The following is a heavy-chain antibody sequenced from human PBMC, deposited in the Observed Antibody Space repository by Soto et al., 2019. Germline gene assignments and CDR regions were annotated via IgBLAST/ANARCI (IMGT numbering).Heavy chain of an antibody. CDR2: IYPGDSDT. D-gene: IGHD3-22*01. Sequence: PGESLKISCKGSGYSFTSYWIGWVRQMPGKGLEWMGIIYPGDSDTRYSPSFQGQVTISADKSISTAYLQWSSLKASDTAMYYCARGDLYYYDSSGYFFDYWGQGTLVTVSS. J-gene: IGHJ4*02. CDR3: ARGDLYYYDSSGYFFDY. V-gene: IGHV5-51*01. CDR1: GYSFTSYW.